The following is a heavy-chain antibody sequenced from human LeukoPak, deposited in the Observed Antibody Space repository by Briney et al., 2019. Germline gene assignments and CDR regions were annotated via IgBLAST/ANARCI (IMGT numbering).Heavy chain of an antibody. CDR1: GFTFSSYA. CDR3: AKDLRYGIWADDAFDI. D-gene: IGHD4-17*01. CDR2: ISGSGGST. Sequence: GGSLRLSCAASGFTFSSYAMSWVRQAPGKGLEWISGISGSGGSTYYADSVKGRFTISRDNSKNTLYLQMNSLRAEDTAVYYCAKDLRYGIWADDAFDIWGQGTIVTVSS. V-gene: IGHV3-23*01. J-gene: IGHJ3*02.